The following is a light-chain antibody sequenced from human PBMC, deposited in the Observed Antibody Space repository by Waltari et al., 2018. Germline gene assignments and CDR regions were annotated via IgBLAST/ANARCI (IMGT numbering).Light chain of an antibody. CDR1: SSNIGSNY. CDR3: AAWDDSLSGWV. CDR2: RNN. V-gene: IGLV1-47*01. J-gene: IGLJ3*02. Sequence: QSVLTQPPSASGTPGQRVTISCSGSSSNIGSNYVYWYPQLPGTAPKLLIYRNNQRPSGVPARFSGYKSGTSASLAISGLRSEDEADYYCAAWDDSLSGWVFGGGTKLTVL.